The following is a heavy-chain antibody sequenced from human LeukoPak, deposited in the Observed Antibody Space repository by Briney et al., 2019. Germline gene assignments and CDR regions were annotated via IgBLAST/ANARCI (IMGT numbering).Heavy chain of an antibody. Sequence: GASVKVSCKASGYTFTGYYMHWVRQAPGQGLEWMGWINPNSGGTNYAQKFQGRVTMTRDTSISTAYMELSRLRSDDTAVYYCARSRITISRGQEDNWFDPWGQGTLVTVSS. CDR2: INPNSGGT. V-gene: IGHV1-2*02. CDR3: ARSRITISRGQEDNWFDP. CDR1: GYTFTGYY. J-gene: IGHJ5*02. D-gene: IGHD3-3*01.